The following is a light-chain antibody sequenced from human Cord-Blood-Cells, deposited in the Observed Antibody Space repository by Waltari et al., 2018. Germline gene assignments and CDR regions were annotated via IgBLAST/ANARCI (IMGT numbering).Light chain of an antibody. CDR3: SSYASSSTVV. CDR1: SSDVGGYNY. J-gene: IGLJ2*01. V-gene: IGLV2-14*01. CDR2: DVS. Sequence: QSALTQPASVSGSPGQSITISCTGTSSDVGGYNYVSWYQQHPGKAPKLMIYDVSKRPSWVSNLFSGSKSRTTASLTISGLQAEDEADYYCSSYASSSTVVFGGGTKLTVL.